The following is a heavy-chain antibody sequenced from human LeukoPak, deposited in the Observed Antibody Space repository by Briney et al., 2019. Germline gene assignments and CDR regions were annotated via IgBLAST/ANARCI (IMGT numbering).Heavy chain of an antibody. J-gene: IGHJ4*02. CDR1: GYTFTNFY. CDR2: INPSGGST. D-gene: IGHD3-22*01. CDR3: ARDLASSGYYWD. Sequence: ASVKVSCKASGYTFTNFYMRWVRQAPGRGLEWMGIINPSGGSTSYAQKFQGRVTMTRDTSTSTVYMELSSLRSEDTAVYYCARDLASSGYYWDWGQGTLVTVSS. V-gene: IGHV1-46*01.